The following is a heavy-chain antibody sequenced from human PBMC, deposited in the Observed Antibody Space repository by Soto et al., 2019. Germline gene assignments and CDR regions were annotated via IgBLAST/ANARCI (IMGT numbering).Heavy chain of an antibody. J-gene: IGHJ4*02. V-gene: IGHV3-30-3*01. D-gene: IGHD5-12*01. CDR1: GFTFSSYA. CDR2: ISSDVNYK. Sequence: GGSLRLSCAASGFTFSSYALHWVRQAPGKGLDWVAVISSDVNYKYYADSVKGRFTISRDNSKNTLYLQMNSLRAEDTAVHYCARQKKRGVWLFDFWGQGTLVTVSS. CDR3: ARQKKRGVWLFDF.